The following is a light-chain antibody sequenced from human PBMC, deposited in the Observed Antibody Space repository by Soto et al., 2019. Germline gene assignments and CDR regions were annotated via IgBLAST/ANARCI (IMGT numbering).Light chain of an antibody. J-gene: IGLJ2*01. CDR2: GNS. V-gene: IGLV1-40*01. CDR1: SSNIGAGYD. CDR3: QSYDSSLSAPVV. Sequence: QLVLTQPPSVSGAPGQRVTISCTGSSSNIGAGYDVHWYQQLPGTAPKLLIYGNSNRPSGVPDRFSGSKSGTSASLAITGLHAEDEADYYCQSYDSSLSAPVVFGGGTKLTVL.